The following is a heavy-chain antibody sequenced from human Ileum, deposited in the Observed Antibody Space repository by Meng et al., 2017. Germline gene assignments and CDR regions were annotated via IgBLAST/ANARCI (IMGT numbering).Heavy chain of an antibody. CDR1: GGSFSGYY. CDR2: INHSGST. CDR3: ARTSGWFYY. J-gene: IGHJ4*02. V-gene: IGHV4-34*01. Sequence: QVRRQQWGARLLRPSQTLSLTCAVYGGSFSGYYWSWIRQPPGKGLEWIGEINHSGSTNYNPSLKSRVTISVDTSKNQFSLKLSSVTAADTAVYYCARTSGWFYYWGQGTLVTVSS. D-gene: IGHD6-19*01.